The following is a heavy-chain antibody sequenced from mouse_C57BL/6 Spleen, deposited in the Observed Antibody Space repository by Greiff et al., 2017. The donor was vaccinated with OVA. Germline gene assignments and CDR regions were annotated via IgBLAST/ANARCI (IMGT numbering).Heavy chain of an antibody. CDR3: ARSRYSNYVYFDV. J-gene: IGHJ1*03. CDR1: GYAFSSSW. V-gene: IGHV1-82*01. Sequence: QVQLQQSGPELVKPGASVKIPCKASGYAFSSSWMNWVKQRPGKGLEWIGRIYPGDGDTNYNGKFKGKATLTADKSSSTAYMQLSSLTSEDSAVYFCARSRYSNYVYFDVWGTGTTVTVSS. D-gene: IGHD2-5*01. CDR2: IYPGDGDT.